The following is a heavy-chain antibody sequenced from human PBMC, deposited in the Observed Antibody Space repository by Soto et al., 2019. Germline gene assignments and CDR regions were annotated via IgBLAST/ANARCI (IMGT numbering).Heavy chain of an antibody. CDR1: GLPFSSYG. CDR2: ISYDGSNK. V-gene: IGHV3-30*18. J-gene: IGHJ6*02. Sequence: GGSLRHSCAASGLPFSSYGMHWVRQATGKGLEWVAVISYDGSNKYYADSVKGRFTISRDNSKNTLYLQMNSLRAEDTAVYYCAKSLDKVLDYGMDVWGQGTTVTVSS. D-gene: IGHD3-3*01. CDR3: AKSLDKVLDYGMDV.